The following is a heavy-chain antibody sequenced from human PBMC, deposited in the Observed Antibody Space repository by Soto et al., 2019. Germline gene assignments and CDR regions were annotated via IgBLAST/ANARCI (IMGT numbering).Heavy chain of an antibody. V-gene: IGHV1-46*01. J-gene: IGHJ3*01. Sequence: ASVKVSCKASGYTFTSYYMHWVRQAPGQGLEWMGIINPSGGSTSYAQKFQGRVIMTMDTSTTTVYMELRSLRPGDTAVYLCAREGILGLFDAYDLWGQGTMVTVSS. CDR2: INPSGGST. CDR1: GYTFTSYY. CDR3: AREGILGLFDAYDL. D-gene: IGHD3-3*01.